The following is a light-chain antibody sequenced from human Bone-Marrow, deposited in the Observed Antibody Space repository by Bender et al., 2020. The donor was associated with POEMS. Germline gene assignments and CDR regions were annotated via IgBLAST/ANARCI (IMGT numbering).Light chain of an antibody. CDR1: HIGGKN. CDR3: QVWYSSGDEVV. V-gene: IGLV3-21*02. J-gene: IGLJ2*01. CDR2: DDT. Sequence: SYVLTQPPSVSVAPGETARITCGGDHIGGKNVHWDHQKAGQAPVMLIYDDTDRPSGIPERFSGSNSEGTASLTISRVEVGDEADYYCQVWYSSGDEVVFGGGTKLTVL.